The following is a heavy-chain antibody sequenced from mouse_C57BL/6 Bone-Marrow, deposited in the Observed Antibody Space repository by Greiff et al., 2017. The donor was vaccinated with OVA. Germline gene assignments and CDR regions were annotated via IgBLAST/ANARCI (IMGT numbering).Heavy chain of an antibody. J-gene: IGHJ1*03. CDR2: IRNKANGYTT. Sequence: VQLKESGGGLVQPGGSLSLSCAASGFTFTDYYMSWVRQPPGKALEWLGFIRNKANGYTTEYSASVKGRFTISRDNSQSILYLQMKALRAEDSATYYCARYGGYSNYDWYFDVWGTGTTVTVSS. CDR1: GFTFTDYY. CDR3: ARYGGYSNYDWYFDV. D-gene: IGHD2-5*01. V-gene: IGHV7-3*01.